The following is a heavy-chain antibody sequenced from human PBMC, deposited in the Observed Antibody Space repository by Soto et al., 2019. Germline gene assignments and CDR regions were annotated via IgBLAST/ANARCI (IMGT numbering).Heavy chain of an antibody. Sequence: ASVKVSCKASGYTFTSYYMHWVRQAPRQGLEWMGIINPSGGSTSYAQKFQGRVTMTRDTSTSTVYMELSSLRSEDTAVYYCASLLPLGNRSRYFDWLLRPWDAFDIWGQGTMVTVSS. J-gene: IGHJ3*02. D-gene: IGHD3-9*01. CDR1: GYTFTSYY. CDR2: INPSGGST. V-gene: IGHV1-46*03. CDR3: ASLLPLGNRSRYFDWLLRPWDAFDI.